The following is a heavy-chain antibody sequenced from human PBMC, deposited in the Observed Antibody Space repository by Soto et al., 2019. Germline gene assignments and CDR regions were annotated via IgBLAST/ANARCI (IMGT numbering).Heavy chain of an antibody. CDR3: ARRSSRYYDSGSYLHY. CDR1: GGSFSGYY. D-gene: IGHD3-10*01. Sequence: PSETLSLTCAVYGGSFSGYYWSWIRQPPRKGLGWIGEINHSGSTNYNPSLKSRVTISIDTSKNQFSLKLSSVTAADTAVYYCARRSSRYYDSGSYLHYWGQGTLVT. V-gene: IGHV4-34*01. J-gene: IGHJ4*02. CDR2: INHSGST.